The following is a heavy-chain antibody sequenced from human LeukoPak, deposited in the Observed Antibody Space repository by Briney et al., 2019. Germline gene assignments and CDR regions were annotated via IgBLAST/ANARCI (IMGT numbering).Heavy chain of an antibody. Sequence: SETLSLTCTVSGGSISSSSYYWSWIRQPPGKGLEWIGEINHSGSTNYNPSLKSRVTISVDTSKNQFSLKLSSVTAADTAVYYCARVEEGYGSGRRENYYYYYMDVWGKGTTVTISS. V-gene: IGHV4-39*07. D-gene: IGHD3-10*01. CDR2: INHSGST. CDR3: ARVEEGYGSGRRENYYYYYMDV. J-gene: IGHJ6*03. CDR1: GGSISSSSYY.